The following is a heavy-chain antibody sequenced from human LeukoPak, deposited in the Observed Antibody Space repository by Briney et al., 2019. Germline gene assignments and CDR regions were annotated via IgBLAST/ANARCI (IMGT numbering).Heavy chain of an antibody. D-gene: IGHD6-13*01. CDR1: GGSISSYY. V-gene: IGHV4-59*01. CDR2: IYYSGST. CDR3: ARVYYSNSYDYWYFDL. J-gene: IGHJ2*01. Sequence: PSETLSLTCTVSGGSISSYYWSWIRQPPGKGLEWIGYIYYSGSTNYNPSLKSRVTISVDTSKNQFSLKLSSASAADTAVYYCARVYYSNSYDYWYFDLWGRGTLVTVSS.